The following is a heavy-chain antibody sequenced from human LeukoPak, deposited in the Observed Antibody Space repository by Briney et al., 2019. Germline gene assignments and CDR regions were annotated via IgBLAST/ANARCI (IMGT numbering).Heavy chain of an antibody. Sequence: SETLSLTCAVYGGSFSGYYWSWIRQPPGKGLEWIGEINHSGSTNYNPSLKSRVTISVDTSKNQFSLKLSSVTSADTAVYYCARGREIDYWGQGTLVTVSS. CDR2: INHSGST. CDR1: GGSFSGYY. J-gene: IGHJ4*02. V-gene: IGHV4-34*01. CDR3: ARGREIDY.